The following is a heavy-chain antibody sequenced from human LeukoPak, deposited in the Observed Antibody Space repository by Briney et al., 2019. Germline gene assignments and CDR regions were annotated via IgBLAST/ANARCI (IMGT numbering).Heavy chain of an antibody. J-gene: IGHJ5*02. Sequence: GGSLRLSCAASGFSFRSHAMSWVRQPPGKGLEWVSAISNGKTYYADSVRGRFIISRDDSKNTLYLQMNSLRDEDTALYYCVREAGTCGPVCVKTNWFDPWGQGTLVTVS. V-gene: IGHV3-23*01. CDR2: ISNGKT. D-gene: IGHD2-21*01. CDR3: VREAGTCGPVCVKTNWFDP. CDR1: GFSFRSHA.